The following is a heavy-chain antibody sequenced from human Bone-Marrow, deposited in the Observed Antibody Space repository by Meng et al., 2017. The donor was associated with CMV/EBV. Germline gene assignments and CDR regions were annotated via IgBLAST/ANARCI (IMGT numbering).Heavy chain of an antibody. CDR3: ARAGGRVDY. D-gene: IGHD4-23*01. CDR1: GGSFSGYY. J-gene: IGHJ4*02. Sequence: SQTLSLTCAVYGGSFSGYYWSWIRQPPGKGLEWIGEINHSGSTNYNPSLKSRVTISVDTSKNQFSLKLSSVTAADTAVYYCARAGGRVDYWGQGTRVTGSS. V-gene: IGHV4-34*01. CDR2: INHSGST.